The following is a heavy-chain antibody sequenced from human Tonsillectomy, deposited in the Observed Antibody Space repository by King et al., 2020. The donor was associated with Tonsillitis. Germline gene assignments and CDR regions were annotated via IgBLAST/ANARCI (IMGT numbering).Heavy chain of an antibody. Sequence: VQLVESWGGLVKPGGSLRLSCAASGLTFGNAWMSWVRQAPGKGLEWVGRIISKTDGGTTDYAAPVKGRFTISRDVSKNTLYLQMNSLKTEDTAVYYCTTDGRSGWPDWGQGTLVTVSS. CDR2: IISKTDGGTT. D-gene: IGHD6-19*01. V-gene: IGHV3-15*01. CDR3: TTDGRSGWPD. CDR1: GLTFGNAW. J-gene: IGHJ4*02.